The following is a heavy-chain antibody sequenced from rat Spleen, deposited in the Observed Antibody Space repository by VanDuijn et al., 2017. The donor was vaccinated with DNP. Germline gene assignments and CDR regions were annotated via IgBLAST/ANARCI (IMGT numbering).Heavy chain of an antibody. CDR2: IRANGIT. Sequence: QVQLKESGPGLVQPSQTLSLTCSVSGFSLSDYSVHWVRQPPGKGLEWMGRIRANGITDYNSALKSRQSISRDISKGQVFLTMSSFQIEDSARYFCVREGTVMTVGFLDLWGQGVMVTVSS. CDR3: VREGTVMTVGFLDL. J-gene: IGHJ2*01. D-gene: IGHD1-8*01. V-gene: IGHV2-19*01. CDR1: GFSLSDYS.